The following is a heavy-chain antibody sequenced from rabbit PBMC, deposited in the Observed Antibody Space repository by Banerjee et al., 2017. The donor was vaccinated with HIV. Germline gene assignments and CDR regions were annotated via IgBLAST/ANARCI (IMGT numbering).Heavy chain of an antibody. Sequence: QQLEESGGDLVKPGASLTLTCTASGFSFSSSYYMCWVRQATGKGLEWIACIHTATGSKYFASWAKGRFPASKHSSTTVTLQMTSLKAADTATYFCARVDSPYDWPTLALWGQGTLVSVS. D-gene: IGHD3-3*01. CDR1: GFSFSSSYY. CDR3: ARVDSPYDWPTLAL. CDR2: IHTATGSK. J-gene: IGHJ4*01. V-gene: IGHV1S40*01.